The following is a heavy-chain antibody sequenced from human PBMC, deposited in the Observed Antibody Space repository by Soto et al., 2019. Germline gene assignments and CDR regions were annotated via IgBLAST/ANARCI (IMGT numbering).Heavy chain of an antibody. Sequence: QVQLQQWGAGLLKPSETLSLTCAVYGGSFSGYYWSWIRQPPGKGLEWIGEINHSGSTNYNPSLKNLVTKAVDTSKNEFSLKLSSVTAADTAVYYCARGRGYSSSSNWCDPWGKGNLVTVSS. J-gene: IGHJ5*02. CDR3: ARGRGYSSSSNWCDP. CDR1: GGSFSGYY. CDR2: INHSGST. V-gene: IGHV4-34*01. D-gene: IGHD6-13*01.